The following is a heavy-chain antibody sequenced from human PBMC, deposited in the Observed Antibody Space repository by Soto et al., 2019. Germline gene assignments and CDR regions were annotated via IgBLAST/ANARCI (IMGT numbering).Heavy chain of an antibody. CDR1: GFSLSTSGVG. V-gene: IGHV2-5*02. CDR2: IYWADDK. D-gene: IGHD5-12*01. CDR3: AHIRDRGYDEDLSWFYP. Sequence: QITLKESGPTLVKPTQTLTLTCTFSGFSLSTSGVGVGWIRQPPGKALEWLALIYWADDKRYSPSLKSRLTITKDTTKYQVVVTLSSTDPVDTATLDCAHIRDRGYDEDLSWFYPWGQGALVTVSS. J-gene: IGHJ5*02.